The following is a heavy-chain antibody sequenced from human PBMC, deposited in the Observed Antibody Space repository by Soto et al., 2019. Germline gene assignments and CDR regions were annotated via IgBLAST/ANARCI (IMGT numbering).Heavy chain of an antibody. V-gene: IGHV3-23*01. CDR1: GFAFSNYG. Sequence: PEGSLRLSCAASGFAFSNYGMSWVRQAPEKGLEWVSVISRTGGSTTYADSVKGRFAISRDNSKNTLYLQMSSLRSEDTAVYYCARDPTPTGYSSRGSLASQDPDTSNDDYWGQGTLVTVSS. CDR2: ISRTGGST. D-gene: IGHD6-13*01. CDR3: ARDPTPTGYSSRGSLASQDPDTSNDDY. J-gene: IGHJ4*02.